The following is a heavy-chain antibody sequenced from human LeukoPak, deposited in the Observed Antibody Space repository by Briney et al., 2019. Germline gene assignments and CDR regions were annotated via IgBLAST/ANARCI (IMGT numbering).Heavy chain of an antibody. D-gene: IGHD2-2*01. CDR2: ISAYNGNT. V-gene: IGHV1-18*01. J-gene: IGHJ4*02. Sequence: GASVKVSCKASGFTFTSHGFSWVRQAPGQGLEWMGWISAYNGNTNYAQKFQGRSTMTTDTSTSTAYMELRSLRYDDTAVYFCARGGPSSRIDYWDRGTLVTVSS. CDR3: ARGGPSSRIDY. CDR1: GFTFTSHG.